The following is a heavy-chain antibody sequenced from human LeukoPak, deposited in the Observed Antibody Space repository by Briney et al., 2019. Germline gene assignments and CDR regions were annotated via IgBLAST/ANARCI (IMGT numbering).Heavy chain of an antibody. CDR2: INHSGST. J-gene: IGHJ6*03. D-gene: IGHD5-18*01. V-gene: IGHV4-34*01. CDR1: GGSFSSYY. CDR3: ARSEGYTFGFAPYYCYYYMDV. Sequence: SETLSLTCAVYGGSFSSYYWSWIRQPPGKGLEWIGEINHSGSTNYNPSLKSRVTISVDTSKNQFSLKLSSVTAADMAVYYCARSEGYTFGFAPYYCYYYMDVWGKGTTVTISS.